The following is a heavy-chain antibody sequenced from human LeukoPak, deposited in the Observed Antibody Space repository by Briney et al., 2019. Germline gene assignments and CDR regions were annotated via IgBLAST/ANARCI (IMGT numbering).Heavy chain of an antibody. CDR3: ARGVNRRSNNNWFDP. V-gene: IGHV1-69*05. CDR2: IIPIFGTA. CDR1: GGTFSSYA. J-gene: IGHJ5*02. D-gene: IGHD3-16*02. Sequence: SVKVSCKASGGTFSSYAISWVRQAPGQGLEWMGGIIPIFGTANYAQKFQGRVTITTDESTSTAYMELSSLRSEDTAVYYCARGVNRRSNNNWFDPWGQGTLVTVSS.